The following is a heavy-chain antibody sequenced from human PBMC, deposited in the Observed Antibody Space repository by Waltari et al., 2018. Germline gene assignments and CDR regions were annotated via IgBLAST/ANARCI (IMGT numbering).Heavy chain of an antibody. V-gene: IGHV4-39*01. CDR1: VCSIRSSRYY. CDR2: IYYSGST. J-gene: IGHJ3*02. CDR3: ARRGLEWLLFGYAFDI. Sequence: QLQLQESGPGLVKPSETLSLTCTVSVCSIRSSRYYWGWIRQPPGKGLEWIGSIYYSGSTYYNPSLKSRVTISVDTSKNQFSLKLSSVTAADTAVYYCARRGLEWLLFGYAFDIWGQGTMVTVSS. D-gene: IGHD3-3*01.